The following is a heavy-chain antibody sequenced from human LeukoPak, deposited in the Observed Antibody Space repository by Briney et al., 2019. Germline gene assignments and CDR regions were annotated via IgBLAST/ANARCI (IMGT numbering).Heavy chain of an antibody. CDR3: ARGNSWNRAFDI. CDR1: GGSFSGYY. CDR2: INHSGST. V-gene: IGHV4-34*01. D-gene: IGHD1-1*01. J-gene: IGHJ3*02. Sequence: SETLSLTCAVYGGSFSGYYWSWIRQPPGKGLEWIGEINHSGSTNYNPSLKSRVTIPVDTSKNQFSLKLSSVTAADTAVYYCARGNSWNRAFDIWGQGTMVTVSS.